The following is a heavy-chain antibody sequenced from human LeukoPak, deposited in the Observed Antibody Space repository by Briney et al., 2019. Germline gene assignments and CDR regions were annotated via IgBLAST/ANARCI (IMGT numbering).Heavy chain of an antibody. J-gene: IGHJ6*02. V-gene: IGHV3-9*01. Sequence: GGSLRLSCAASGFTFDDYAMHSVRQAPGKGLEWVSGISWYSGSIGYADSVKGRFTISRDNAKNSLYLQMDSLRAEDTALYYCAKDMGYGSGSYHYYYYYGMDVWGQGTTVTVSS. CDR3: AKDMGYGSGSYHYYYYYGMDV. CDR2: ISWYSGSI. CDR1: GFTFDDYA. D-gene: IGHD3-10*01.